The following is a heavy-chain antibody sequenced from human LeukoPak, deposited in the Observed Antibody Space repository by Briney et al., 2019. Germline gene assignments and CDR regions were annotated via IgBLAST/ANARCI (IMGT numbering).Heavy chain of an antibody. CDR1: GDSVSSNSAA. Sequence: SQTLSLTCAISGDSVSSNSAAWNWIRQSPSRGLEWLGRTYYGSKWYNDYAVSVKSRITINPDTSKNQFSLQLNSVTPEDTAVYYCARDLDVVVPAADFNWFDPWGQGTLVTVSS. CDR3: ARDLDVVVPAADFNWFDP. V-gene: IGHV6-1*01. J-gene: IGHJ5*02. CDR2: TYYGSKWYN. D-gene: IGHD2-2*01.